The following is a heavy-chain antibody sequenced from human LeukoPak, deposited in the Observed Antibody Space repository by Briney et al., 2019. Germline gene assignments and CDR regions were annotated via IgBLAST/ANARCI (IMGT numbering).Heavy chain of an antibody. Sequence: GGSLRLSCAASGFTFTSYAMSWVRQAPGKGLEWVSRINSDGSSTTYADSVKGRFTISRDDAKNTLYLQMNSLRAEDTAVYYCARAMVIRGVILDYWGQGTLVTVSS. CDR2: INSDGSST. D-gene: IGHD3-10*01. V-gene: IGHV3-74*01. CDR1: GFTFTSYA. J-gene: IGHJ4*02. CDR3: ARAMVIRGVILDY.